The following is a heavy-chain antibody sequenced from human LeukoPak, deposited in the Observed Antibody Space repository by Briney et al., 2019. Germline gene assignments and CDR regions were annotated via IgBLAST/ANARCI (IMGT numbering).Heavy chain of an antibody. Sequence: GASVKVSCKASGYTFTSYDINWVRQATGQGLEWMGRMNPNSGNTSYAQKFQGRVTMTRNTSISTAYMELSSLRSEDTAVYYCARGVKGVTMVRGVIKGYWFDPWGQGTLVTVSS. CDR2: MNPNSGNT. CDR3: ARGVKGVTMVRGVIKGYWFDP. V-gene: IGHV1-8*01. J-gene: IGHJ5*02. D-gene: IGHD3-10*01. CDR1: GYTFTSYD.